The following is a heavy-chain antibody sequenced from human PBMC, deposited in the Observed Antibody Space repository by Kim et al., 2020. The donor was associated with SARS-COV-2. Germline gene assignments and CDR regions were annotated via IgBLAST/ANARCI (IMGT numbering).Heavy chain of an antibody. Sequence: SETLSLTCDVNGGSLSGYYWSWIRQPPGKGLEWIGEISHSGGTQYNPSLKSRVTISFDTSKNQFSLRLTSLTAADTAVYYCASGSTFDWVLGYSGQDTL. V-gene: IGHV4-34*01. D-gene: IGHD3-9*01. CDR2: ISHSGGT. CDR3: ASGSTFDWVLGY. CDR1: GGSLSGYY. J-gene: IGHJ1*01.